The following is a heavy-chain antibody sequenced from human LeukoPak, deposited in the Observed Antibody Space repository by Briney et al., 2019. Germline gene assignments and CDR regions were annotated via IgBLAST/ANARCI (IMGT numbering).Heavy chain of an antibody. Sequence: SETLSLTCTVSGGSVSSDGFYWTWIRQPPGKGLEWIGYIYNSGSDPYNPSLESRIRISADTSRKHFSLKLTSVTAADTAVYNCARARPTVVTPEHFQFWGQGTLVTVSS. CDR2: IYNSGSD. CDR1: GGSVSSDGFY. J-gene: IGHJ1*01. CDR3: ARARPTVVTPEHFQF. D-gene: IGHD2-21*02. V-gene: IGHV4-30-4*08.